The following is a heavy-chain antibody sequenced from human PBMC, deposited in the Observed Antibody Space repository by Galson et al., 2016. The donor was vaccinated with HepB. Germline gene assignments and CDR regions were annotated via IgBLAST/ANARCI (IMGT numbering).Heavy chain of an antibody. V-gene: IGHV3-23*01. CDR2: ISGSGGST. D-gene: IGHD4-17*01. CDR3: AKGDGSGDYLGYYYYYGLDV. CDR1: GFTFSSYA. J-gene: IGHJ6*02. Sequence: SLRLSCAASGFTFSSYAMSWVRQAPGKGLEWVSTISGSGGSTYNADSVEGRFTISRDNSKNTLHPQTNSLRAEDTAVYYCAKGDGSGDYLGYYYYYGLDVWGQGTTVTVSS.